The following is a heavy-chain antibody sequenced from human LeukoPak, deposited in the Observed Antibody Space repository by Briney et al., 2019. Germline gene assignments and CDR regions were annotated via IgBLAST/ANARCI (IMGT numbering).Heavy chain of an antibody. CDR3: ARRARYAAGNNWFDP. J-gene: IGHJ5*02. Sequence: SEALSLTCAVYGGSFSGYYWSWIRQPPGKGLEWIGEINHSGSTNYNPSLKSRVTISVDTSKNQFSLKLSSVTAADTAVYYCARRARYAAGNNWFDPWGQGTLVTVSS. D-gene: IGHD6-13*01. CDR2: INHSGST. CDR1: GGSFSGYY. V-gene: IGHV4-34*01.